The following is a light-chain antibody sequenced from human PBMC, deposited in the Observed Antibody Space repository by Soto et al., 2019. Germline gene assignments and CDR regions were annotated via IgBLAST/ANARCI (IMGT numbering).Light chain of an antibody. CDR2: DAS. V-gene: IGKV3-11*01. Sequence: PGARATLSCRASQSVGTHLAWYQQKRGQAPRLLIYDASSRATGIPGRFSGSGSGTDFTLTISSLEPEDFAVYYCQQRDNWPWTFGQGTKVEIK. J-gene: IGKJ1*01. CDR3: QQRDNWPWT. CDR1: QSVGTH.